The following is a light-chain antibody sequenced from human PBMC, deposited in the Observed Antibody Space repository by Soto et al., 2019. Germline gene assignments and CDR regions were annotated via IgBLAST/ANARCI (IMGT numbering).Light chain of an antibody. CDR3: QQYGSSPWT. Sequence: EIVLTQSPGTLSLSPGERATLSCRASQSITNNYLAWYQQKPGQAPRLLIYLASNRAAGIPDRFSGSGSGADFTLTINRLELEDFAVYHCQQYGSSPWTFGQGTKVDIK. V-gene: IGKV3-20*01. CDR1: QSITNNY. J-gene: IGKJ1*01. CDR2: LAS.